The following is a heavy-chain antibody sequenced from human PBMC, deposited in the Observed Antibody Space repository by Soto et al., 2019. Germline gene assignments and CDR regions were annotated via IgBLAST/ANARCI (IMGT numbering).Heavy chain of an antibody. CDR3: AREGNLGRWLQPLDF. J-gene: IGHJ4*02. Sequence: SESLSLTCTVSGCSISSSSYYWGWIRQPPGKGLEWIGSIHYNGNTKYNPSLKSRVTMSVDTSKNQFSLKLISVTAADTAKYFCAREGNLGRWLQPLDFWGQGTLVTVSS. D-gene: IGHD5-12*01. V-gene: IGHV4-39*07. CDR2: IHYNGNT. CDR1: GCSISSSSYY.